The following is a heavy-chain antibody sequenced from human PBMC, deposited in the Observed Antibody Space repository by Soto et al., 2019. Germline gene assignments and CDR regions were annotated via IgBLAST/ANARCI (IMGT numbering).Heavy chain of an antibody. Sequence: SETLSLTCAVSGGSISSYYWSWIRQPPGKGLEWIGYIYYSGSTNYNPSLKSRVTISVDTSKNQFSLKLSSVTAADTAVYYCARELPFMIVGGTSGMDVWGQGTTVTVPS. V-gene: IGHV4-59*01. CDR1: GGSISSYY. J-gene: IGHJ6*02. CDR3: ARELPFMIVGGTSGMDV. D-gene: IGHD3-22*01. CDR2: IYYSGST.